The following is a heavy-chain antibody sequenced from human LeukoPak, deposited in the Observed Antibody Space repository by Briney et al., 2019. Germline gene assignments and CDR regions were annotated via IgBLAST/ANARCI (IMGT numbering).Heavy chain of an antibody. CDR2: ITHRGST. D-gene: IGHD6-13*01. J-gene: IGHJ1*01. V-gene: IGHV4-34*01. Sequence: SETLSLTCGVYGGSFSGHFYSWIRQPPGKGLEWIGEITHRGSTNYNPSLKSRVAMSVDTSKNHFSLYLTSVTAADTAIYYCARALAAAVINWGQGTLVTVSS. CDR3: ARALAAAVIN. CDR1: GGSFSGHF.